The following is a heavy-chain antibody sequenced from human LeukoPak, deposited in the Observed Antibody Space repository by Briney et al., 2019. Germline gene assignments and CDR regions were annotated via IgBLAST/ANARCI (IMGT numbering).Heavy chain of an antibody. CDR2: IIPIFGTA. D-gene: IGHD6-19*01. CDR1: GGTFSSYA. Sequence: ASVKVSCKASGGTFSSYAISWVRQAPGQGLEWMGGIIPIFGTANYAQKFQGRVTITADESTSTAYMELSSLRSEDTAVYYCARGRPRIAVAGTRLFFDYWGQGTLVPSPQ. V-gene: IGHV1-69*13. CDR3: ARGRPRIAVAGTRLFFDY. J-gene: IGHJ4*02.